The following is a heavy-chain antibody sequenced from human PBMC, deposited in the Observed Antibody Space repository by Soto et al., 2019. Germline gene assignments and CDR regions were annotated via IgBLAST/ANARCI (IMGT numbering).Heavy chain of an antibody. CDR3: ARELTTVTSAGMDV. J-gene: IGHJ6*02. D-gene: IGHD4-17*01. CDR1: GGSISSYY. CDR2: IYTSGST. V-gene: IGHV4-4*07. Sequence: SETLSLTCTVSGGSISSYYWSWIRQPAGKGLEWIGRIYTSGSTNYNPSLKSRVTMSVDTSRNQFSLKLSSVTAADTAVYYCARELTTVTSAGMDVWGQGTTVTVSS.